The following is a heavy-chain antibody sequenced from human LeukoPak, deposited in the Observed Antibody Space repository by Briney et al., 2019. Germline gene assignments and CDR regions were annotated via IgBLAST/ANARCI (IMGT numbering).Heavy chain of an antibody. D-gene: IGHD5-12*01. CDR1: GGSFSGYY. Sequence: SETLSLTCAVYGGSFSGYYWSWIRQPPGKGLEWIGEINHSGSTNYNPSLKSRVTISVDTSKNQFSLKLSSVTAADTAVYYCARGLRGYSDFTSPYCDYWGQGTLVTVSS. CDR3: ARGLRGYSDFTSPYCDY. J-gene: IGHJ4*02. V-gene: IGHV4-34*01. CDR2: INHSGST.